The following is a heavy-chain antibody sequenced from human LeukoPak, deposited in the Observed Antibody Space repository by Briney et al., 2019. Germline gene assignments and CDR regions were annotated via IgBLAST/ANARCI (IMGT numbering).Heavy chain of an antibody. CDR1: GDTLTSYY. D-gene: IGHD6-19*01. CDR3: AREGIAVALGGAFDI. Sequence: ASVKVSCKASGDTLTSYYMHWVRQAPGQGLEWMGIINPRGGSTTYAQKFQGRVTMTRDTSTSTVYMELSSLRSEDTAVYYCAREGIAVALGGAFDIWGQGTMVTVSS. CDR2: INPRGGST. V-gene: IGHV1-46*01. J-gene: IGHJ3*02.